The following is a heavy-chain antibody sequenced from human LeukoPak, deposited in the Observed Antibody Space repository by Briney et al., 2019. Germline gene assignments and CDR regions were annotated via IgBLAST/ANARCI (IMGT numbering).Heavy chain of an antibody. CDR2: IKQDGSEK. D-gene: IGHD3-16*01. Sequence: GGPLRLSCAASGFTFSSYWMSWVRQAPGKGLEWVANIKQDGSEKYYVDSVKGRFTISRDNAKNSLYLQMNSLRAEDTAVYYCARMAFGGAINWFDPWGQGTLVTVSS. CDR3: ARMAFGGAINWFDP. CDR1: GFTFSSYW. J-gene: IGHJ5*02. V-gene: IGHV3-7*01.